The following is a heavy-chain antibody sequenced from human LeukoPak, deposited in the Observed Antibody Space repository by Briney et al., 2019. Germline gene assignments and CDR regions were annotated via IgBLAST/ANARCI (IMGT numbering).Heavy chain of an antibody. CDR2: ISGSGGST. D-gene: IGHD3-16*01. J-gene: IGHJ4*02. Sequence: GGSLRLSCAASGFTFSSYAMSWVRQAPGKGLEWVSAISGSGGSTNCADSVKGRFTMSRDNAKNTLYLQMNSLRAEDTAVYYCARGGGGLGYWGQGTLVTVSS. V-gene: IGHV3-23*01. CDR1: GFTFSSYA. CDR3: ARGGGGLGY.